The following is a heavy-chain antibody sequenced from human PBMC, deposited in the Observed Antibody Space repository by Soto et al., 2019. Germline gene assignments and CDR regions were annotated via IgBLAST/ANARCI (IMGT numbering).Heavy chain of an antibody. CDR3: ARSGDGYNYGWFDP. D-gene: IGHD5-12*01. CDR1: GYTFTGYY. J-gene: IGHJ5*02. CDR2: INPNSGGT. V-gene: IGHV1-2*04. Sequence: ASVKVSCKASGYTFTGYYMHWVRQAPGQGLEWMGWINPNSGGTNYAQKFQGWVTMTRDTSISTAYMELSRLRSDDTAVYYCARSGDGYNYGWFDPWGQGTLVTVSS.